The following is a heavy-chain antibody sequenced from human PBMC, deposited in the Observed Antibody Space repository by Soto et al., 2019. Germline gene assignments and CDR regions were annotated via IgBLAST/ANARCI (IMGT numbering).Heavy chain of an antibody. D-gene: IGHD1-26*01. CDR2: IKEDGTEK. V-gene: IGHV3-7*01. CDR1: GFTFSRYW. Sequence: EVQLVESGGGLVQPGGSLRLSCAASGFTFSRYWMSWVRQAPGKGPEWVANIKEDGTEKYHVNSEEGRFTISRDNAKNSLNLQMNSLRADDTAIYYCAIGGSHSVDYWGQGTLVTVSS. CDR3: AIGGSHSVDY. J-gene: IGHJ4*02.